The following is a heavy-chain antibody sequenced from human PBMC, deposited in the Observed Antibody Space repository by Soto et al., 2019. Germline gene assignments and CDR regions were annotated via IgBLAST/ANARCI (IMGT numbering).Heavy chain of an antibody. CDR2: IFSNDEK. J-gene: IGHJ6*02. Sequence: SGPTLVNPTETLTLTCTVSGFSLSNARMGVSWIRQPPGKALEWLAHIFSNDEKSYSTSLKSRLTISKDTSKSQVVLTMTNMDPVDTATYYCARLPYYHDSRALPYYYYGMDVWGQGTTVTVSS. CDR1: GFSLSNARMG. CDR3: ARLPYYHDSRALPYYYYGMDV. V-gene: IGHV2-26*01. D-gene: IGHD3-22*01.